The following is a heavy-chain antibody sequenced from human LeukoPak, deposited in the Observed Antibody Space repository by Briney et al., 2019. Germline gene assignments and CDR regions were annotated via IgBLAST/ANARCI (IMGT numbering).Heavy chain of an antibody. CDR2: IYTGGST. Sequence: SETLSLTCTASGGSISSYYWSWIRQPAGKGLEWIGRIYTGGSTNYNPSLKSRVTMLVDTSKNQFSLKLSSVTAADTAVYYCARGHGDPHFDYWGQGTLVTVSS. D-gene: IGHD4-17*01. CDR3: ARGHGDPHFDY. J-gene: IGHJ4*02. CDR1: GGSISSYY. V-gene: IGHV4-4*07.